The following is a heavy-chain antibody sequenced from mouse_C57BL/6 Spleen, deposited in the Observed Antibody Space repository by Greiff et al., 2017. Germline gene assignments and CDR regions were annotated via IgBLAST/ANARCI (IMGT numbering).Heavy chain of an antibody. J-gene: IGHJ3*01. Sequence: QVQLQQSGAELMKPGASVQLSCKATGYTFTGYWIEWVKQRPGHGLEWIGEIFPGSGSTDYNEKFKGKATFTADTSSTPAYMQLSSLTTDDSAIYDGASDYMSFFAYWGQGTLGTVSA. CDR3: ASDYMSFFAY. D-gene: IGHD2-12*01. V-gene: IGHV1-9*01. CDR1: GYTFTGYW. CDR2: IFPGSGST.